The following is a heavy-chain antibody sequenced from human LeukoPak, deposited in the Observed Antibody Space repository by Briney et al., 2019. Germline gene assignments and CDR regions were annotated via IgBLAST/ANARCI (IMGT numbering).Heavy chain of an antibody. D-gene: IGHD1-26*01. V-gene: IGHV3-21*01. CDR3: ATHDGIVGALEN. CDR1: GFTFSSYS. CDR2: ISSSSSYI. Sequence: PGRSLRLSCAASGFTFSSYSMNWVRQAPGKGLEWVSSISSSSSYIYYADSVKGRFTISRDNAKNSLYLQMNSLRAEDTAVYYCATHDGIVGALENWGQGTLVTVSS. J-gene: IGHJ4*02.